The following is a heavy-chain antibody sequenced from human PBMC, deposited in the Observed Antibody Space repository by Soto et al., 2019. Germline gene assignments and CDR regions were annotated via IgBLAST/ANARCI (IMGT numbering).Heavy chain of an antibody. J-gene: IGHJ5*02. Sequence: ASVKVSCKASGYTFTSYYRHWVRQAPGQGLEWMGMINPSGGSTSYAQKFQGRVTMTRDTSTSTVYMELSSLRSEDTAVYYCARDAHDYYYGDYGANSGGIPNNCFDPWGQGTLVTVSS. CDR1: GYTFTSYY. CDR2: INPSGGST. CDR3: ARDAHDYYYGDYGANSGGIPNNCFDP. D-gene: IGHD4-17*01. V-gene: IGHV1-46*01.